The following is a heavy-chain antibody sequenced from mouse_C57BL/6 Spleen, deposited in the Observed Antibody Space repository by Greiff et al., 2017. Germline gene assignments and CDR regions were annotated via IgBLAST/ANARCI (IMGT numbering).Heavy chain of an antibody. CDR1: GYTFTSYW. Sequence: VQLQQPGAELVRPGSSVTLSCKASGYTFTSYWMHWVKQRPIQGLEWIGNIDPSDSETHYNQKFKDKATLTVDKSSSTAYMQRSSLTSEDSAVYYCARQGTTVVDDWGQGTTLTVAS. D-gene: IGHD1-1*01. CDR2: IDPSDSET. J-gene: IGHJ2*01. CDR3: ARQGTTVVDD. V-gene: IGHV1-52*01.